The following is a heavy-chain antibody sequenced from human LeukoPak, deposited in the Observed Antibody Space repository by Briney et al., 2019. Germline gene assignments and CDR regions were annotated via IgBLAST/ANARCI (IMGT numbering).Heavy chain of an antibody. CDR3: VRGAVGTGVWFDP. J-gene: IGHJ5*02. D-gene: IGHD1-26*01. CDR1: GFTFSGYW. Sequence: PGGSLRLSCAASGFTFSGYWMHWVRQAPGKGLEWVSRINIDGATTNYADSVKGRFTISRDNAKNTLHLQMNSLRADDTAVYYCVRGAVGTGVWFDPWDQGTLVTVSS. CDR2: INIDGATT. V-gene: IGHV3-74*01.